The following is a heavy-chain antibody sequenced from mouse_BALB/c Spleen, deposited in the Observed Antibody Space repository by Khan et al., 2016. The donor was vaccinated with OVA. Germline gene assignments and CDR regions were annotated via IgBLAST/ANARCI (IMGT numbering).Heavy chain of an antibody. CDR2: ISTYTGEP. V-gene: IGHV9-3-1*01. CDR1: GYTFTNYG. J-gene: IGHJ4*01. CDR3: TRPPYFAYVMDY. Sequence: QIQLVQSGPELKKPGETVKISCKASGYTFTNYGMNWVKQTPGKGLKWMGWISTYTGEPTYADDFKGRFAFSLETSASTAYLQINNLKNEDTATXVCTRPPYFAYVMDYWGQGTSVTVSS. D-gene: IGHD2-10*01.